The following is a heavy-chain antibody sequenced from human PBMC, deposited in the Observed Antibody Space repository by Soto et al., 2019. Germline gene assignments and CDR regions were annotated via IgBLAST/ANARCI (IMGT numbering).Heavy chain of an antibody. Sequence: ASVKVSCKASGGTFSSYAISWVRQAPGQGLEWMGGIIPIFGTANYAQKFQGRVTITADESTSTAYMELSSLRSEDTAVYYCARGRYDFWSGYHTQYYFDYWGQGTLVTVSS. CDR3: ARGRYDFWSGYHTQYYFDY. CDR2: IIPIFGTA. D-gene: IGHD3-3*01. V-gene: IGHV1-69*13. J-gene: IGHJ4*02. CDR1: GGTFSSYA.